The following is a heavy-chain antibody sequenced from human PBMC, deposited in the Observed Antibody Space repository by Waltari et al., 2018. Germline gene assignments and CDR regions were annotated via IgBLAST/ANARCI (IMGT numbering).Heavy chain of an antibody. V-gene: IGHV4-61*02. J-gene: IGHJ4*02. D-gene: IGHD2-21*01. CDR3: ARDVVDRFGGWTDY. Sequence: QVQLQESGPGPVKPSQTLSLTCTVSGGSISSGSYYWSWIRQPAGKGLEWIGRIYTSGSTNYNPSRKSRVTISVDTSRNQFSLKLSSVTAADTAVYYCARDVVDRFGGWTDYWGQGTLVTVSS. CDR1: GGSISSGSYY. CDR2: IYTSGST.